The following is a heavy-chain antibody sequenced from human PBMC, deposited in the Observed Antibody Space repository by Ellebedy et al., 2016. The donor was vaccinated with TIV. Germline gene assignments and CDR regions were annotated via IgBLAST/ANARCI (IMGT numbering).Heavy chain of an antibody. V-gene: IGHV3-49*03. CDR2: IRNKASGGTT. D-gene: IGHD2/OR15-2a*01. CDR1: GFTFGDYS. CDR3: ARTEKGTFYFDY. Sequence: PGGSLRLSCTASGFTFGDYSMNWFRQAPGKGLEWVGCIRNKASGGTTDYAASVEGRFTISRDDSNIIAYLQMDSLRAEDTAVYYCARTEKGTFYFDYWGQGTLVTVSS. J-gene: IGHJ4*02.